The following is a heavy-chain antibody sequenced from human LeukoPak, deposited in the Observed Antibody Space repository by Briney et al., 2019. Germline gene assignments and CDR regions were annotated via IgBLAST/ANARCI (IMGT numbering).Heavy chain of an antibody. D-gene: IGHD3-16*02. CDR2: ISGSGGST. J-gene: IGHJ4*02. CDR1: GFTFSSYA. V-gene: IGHV3-23*01. CDR3: ATSTFGGVIVTYYFDY. Sequence: PGGSLRLSCAASGFTFSSYAMSWVRQAPGKGLEWVSAISGSGGSTYYADSVKGRFTISRDNSKNTLYLQMNSLRAEDTAVYYCATSTFGGVIVTYYFDYWGQGTLVTVSS.